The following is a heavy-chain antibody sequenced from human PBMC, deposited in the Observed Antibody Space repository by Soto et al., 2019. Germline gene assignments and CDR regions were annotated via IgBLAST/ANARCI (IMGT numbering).Heavy chain of an antibody. J-gene: IGHJ4*02. CDR2: ISTYNGNP. D-gene: IGHD1-7*01. CDR1: GYIFTSQG. Sequence: QIQLVQSGAEVKKPGASVKVSCKASGYIFTSQGISWVRQAPGQGLEWMGWISTYNGNPNYAQKLQGRVTMTTNTSTTTAFLELRSLTSDDTGVWYCARGRTRDLDYWGQGTPVIVSS. V-gene: IGHV1-18*01. CDR3: ARGRTRDLDY.